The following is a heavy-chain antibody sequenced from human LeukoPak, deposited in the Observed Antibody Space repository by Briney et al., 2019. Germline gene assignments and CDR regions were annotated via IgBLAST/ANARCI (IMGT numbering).Heavy chain of an antibody. Sequence: GASVKVSCKASGYTFTSYAFSWVRQAPGQGLEWMGWISAYNGNTKYAQKFQGRVTMTTDTSTSTAYMEVRSLRSDDTALYYCARDRSSSWYYFEYWGQGALVTVPS. J-gene: IGHJ4*02. CDR3: ARDRSSSWYYFEY. CDR2: ISAYNGNT. D-gene: IGHD6-13*01. CDR1: GYTFTSYA. V-gene: IGHV1-18*01.